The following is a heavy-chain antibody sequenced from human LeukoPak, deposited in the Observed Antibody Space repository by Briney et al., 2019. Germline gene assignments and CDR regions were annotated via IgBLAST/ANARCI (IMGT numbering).Heavy chain of an antibody. CDR3: ARDNSGSGSYIQLDY. D-gene: IGHD3-10*01. J-gene: IGHJ4*02. Sequence: PGRSLRLSCAASGFTFSSYAMHWVRQAPGKGLEWVAVISYDGSNKYYADSVKGRFTISRDNSKNTLYLQMNSLRTEDTAVYYCARDNSGSGSYIQLDYWGQGPESPSPQ. CDR1: GFTFSSYA. V-gene: IGHV3-30*04. CDR2: ISYDGSNK.